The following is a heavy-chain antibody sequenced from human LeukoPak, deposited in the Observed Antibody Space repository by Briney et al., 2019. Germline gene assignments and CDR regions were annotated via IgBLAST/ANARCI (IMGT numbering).Heavy chain of an antibody. CDR3: ARDGCSGGSCLTTPYFDY. V-gene: IGHV3-20*04. CDR1: GFTFDDHG. Sequence: GGSLRLSCAASGFTFDDHGMSWVRQAPGKGLEWVSGINWNGDSTGYADSVKGRFTISRDNAKNSLYLQMNSLRAEDTALYYCARDGCSGGSCLTTPYFDYWGQGTLVTISS. J-gene: IGHJ4*02. CDR2: INWNGDST. D-gene: IGHD2-15*01.